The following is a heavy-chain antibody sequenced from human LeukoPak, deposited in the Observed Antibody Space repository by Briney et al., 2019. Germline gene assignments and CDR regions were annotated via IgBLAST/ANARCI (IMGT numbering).Heavy chain of an antibody. D-gene: IGHD1-26*01. J-gene: IGHJ3*02. Sequence: GGSLRLSCAASGFTVRSNYMSWVRQAPGKGLEWVSVIYSGGSTYYADSVKGRFTISRDNSKNMLYLQMHSLRAEDTAVYYCARDGGDSGSYLNAFDIWGQGTMVTVSS. V-gene: IGHV3-66*02. CDR2: IYSGGST. CDR1: GFTVRSNY. CDR3: ARDGGDSGSYLNAFDI.